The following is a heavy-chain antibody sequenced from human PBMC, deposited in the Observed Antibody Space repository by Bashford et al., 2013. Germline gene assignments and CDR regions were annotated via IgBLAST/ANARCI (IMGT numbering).Heavy chain of an antibody. CDR1: GYIFSDYF. CDR3: ATDSSRDSGWIRLDP. D-gene: IGHD6-19*01. J-gene: IGHJ5*02. Sequence: VASVKVSCEASGYIFSDYFVHWVRQGPGQGLEWVGRINPKTGGTDFAPKFQGRVTMTRDTSINTAYLELNNLRSDDTAIYYCATDSSRDSGWIRLDPWGQGTLVTVSS. CDR2: INPKTGGT. V-gene: IGHV1-2*02.